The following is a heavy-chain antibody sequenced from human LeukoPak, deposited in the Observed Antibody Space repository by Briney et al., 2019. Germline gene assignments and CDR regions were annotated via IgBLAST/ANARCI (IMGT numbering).Heavy chain of an antibody. Sequence: SETLSLTCTVSGAPISSASYYWAWIRQPPGKGLEWIASMHYTGSTYFNPSLKSRVTISVDTSKNQFSLNLNSVTAADTAVYYCARYPRQGGDFWSATNWFDPWGQGTLVIVSS. CDR1: GAPISSASYY. J-gene: IGHJ5*02. D-gene: IGHD3-3*01. CDR2: MHYTGST. CDR3: ARYPRQGGDFWSATNWFDP. V-gene: IGHV4-39*07.